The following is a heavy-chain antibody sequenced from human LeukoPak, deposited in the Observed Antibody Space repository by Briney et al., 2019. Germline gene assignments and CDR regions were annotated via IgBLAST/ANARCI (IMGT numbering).Heavy chain of an antibody. D-gene: IGHD3-10*01. Sequence: PSETLSLTCAVYGGSFSGYYWSWIRQPPGKGLEWIGEINHSGSTNYNPSLKSRVTISVDTSKNQFSLKLSSVTAADTAVYYCASLSTGFGEFLLGNYYYYMDVWGKGTTVTISS. V-gene: IGHV4-34*01. J-gene: IGHJ6*03. CDR1: GGSFSGYY. CDR2: INHSGST. CDR3: ASLSTGFGEFLLGNYYYYMDV.